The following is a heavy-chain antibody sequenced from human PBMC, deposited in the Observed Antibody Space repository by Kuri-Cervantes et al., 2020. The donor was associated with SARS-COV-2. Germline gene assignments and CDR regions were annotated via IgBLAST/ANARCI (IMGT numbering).Heavy chain of an antibody. Sequence: SQTLSLTCAVYGGSFSGYYWSWIRQPPGKGLEWIGYIYYSGSTNYNPSLKSRVTISVDTSKNQFSLKLSSVTAADTAVYYCARDRYSSSFSYYYYGMDVWGQGTTVTVSS. D-gene: IGHD6-13*01. J-gene: IGHJ6*02. CDR2: IYYSGST. CDR3: ARDRYSSSFSYYYYGMDV. V-gene: IGHV4-59*01. CDR1: GGSFSGYY.